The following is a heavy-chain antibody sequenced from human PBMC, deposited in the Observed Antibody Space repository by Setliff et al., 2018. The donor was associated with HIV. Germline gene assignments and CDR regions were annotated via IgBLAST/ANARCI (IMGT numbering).Heavy chain of an antibody. CDR2: IYHSGST. D-gene: IGHD2-15*01. Sequence: KPSETLSLTCAVSGYSISTSYYWGWIRQPPGKGLEWIGSIYHSGSTYYNPSLKSRVTISIDTSKNQFSLKLSSVTAADTAMYYCARRSCRGGGSCYSGGFFFDYWGQGTLVTVSS. CDR1: GYSISTSYY. CDR3: ARRSCRGGGSCYSGGFFFDY. J-gene: IGHJ4*02. V-gene: IGHV4-38-2*01.